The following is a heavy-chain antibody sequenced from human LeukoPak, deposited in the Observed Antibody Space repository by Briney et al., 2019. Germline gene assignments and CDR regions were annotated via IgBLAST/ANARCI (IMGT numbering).Heavy chain of an antibody. D-gene: IGHD2-15*01. Sequence: ASVKVSCKASGYTFTGYYMHWVRQAPGQGLEWMGWINPNSGGTNYAQKFQGRVTMTRDTSISTAYMELSRLRSDDTAVYYFARGGPYCSGGSCYGNNWFDPWGQGTLVTVSS. CDR3: ARGGPYCSGGSCYGNNWFDP. J-gene: IGHJ5*02. CDR2: INPNSGGT. CDR1: GYTFTGYY. V-gene: IGHV1-2*02.